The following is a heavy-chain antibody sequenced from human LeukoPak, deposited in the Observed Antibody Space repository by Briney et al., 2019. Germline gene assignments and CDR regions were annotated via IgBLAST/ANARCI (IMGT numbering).Heavy chain of an antibody. CDR3: ARGFVVVPAAILGWFDP. CDR2: ISAYNGNT. D-gene: IGHD2-2*01. J-gene: IGHJ5*02. CDR1: GGTFSSYA. Sequence: ASVKVSCKASGGTFSSYAISWVRQAPGQGLEWMGWISAYNGNTNYAQKLQGRVTMTTDTSTSTAYMELRSLRSDDTAVYYCARGFVVVPAAILGWFDPWGQGTLVTVSS. V-gene: IGHV1-18*01.